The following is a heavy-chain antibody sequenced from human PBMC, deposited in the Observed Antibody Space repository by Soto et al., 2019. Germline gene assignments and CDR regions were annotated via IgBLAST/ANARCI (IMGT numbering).Heavy chain of an antibody. D-gene: IGHD2-2*01. CDR3: GRDNGDLGIVEVLAAIFS. V-gene: IGHV3-30-3*01. Sequence: QVHLVESGGGVVQPGRSLRLSCSDSDFTFSNSAMHWVRQAPGKGLEWVAVISYDGSKTYYADSVKGRFTVSRDNSKNTLYLQMSSLRAEDTALYFCGRDNGDLGIVEVLAAIFSWGQGTLVTVSS. CDR1: DFTFSNSA. J-gene: IGHJ5*02. CDR2: ISYDGSKT.